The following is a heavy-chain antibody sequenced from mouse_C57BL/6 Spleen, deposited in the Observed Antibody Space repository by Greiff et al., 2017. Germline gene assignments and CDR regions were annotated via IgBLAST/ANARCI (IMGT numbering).Heavy chain of an antibody. CDR2: IYPGDGDT. CDR3: ARGGDGTYYFDY. CDR1: GYAFSSYW. V-gene: IGHV1-80*01. Sequence: QVQLQQSGAELVKPGASVKISCKASGYAFSSYWMNWVKQRPGKGLEWIGQIYPGDGDTNYNGKFKGKATLTADKSSSPAYMQLSSLTSEDSAVYFCARGGDGTYYFDYWGQGTTLTVSS. D-gene: IGHD2-3*01. J-gene: IGHJ2*01.